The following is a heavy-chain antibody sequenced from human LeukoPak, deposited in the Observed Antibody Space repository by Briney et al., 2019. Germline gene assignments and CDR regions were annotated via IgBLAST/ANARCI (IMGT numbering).Heavy chain of an antibody. D-gene: IGHD3-3*01. CDR1: GASFRAYY. CDR2: INDSGHA. CDR3: ASSRDLYHDAFSSYWYFDV. Sequence: SETLSLTCAVYGASFRAYYWSWIRQARGKWLEWIGQINDSGHARYNASLKSRVTMSVDTSKNQFSLKLNSVTAADKAVYYCASSRDLYHDAFSSYWYFDVWGRGSLVTVSS. J-gene: IGHJ2*01. V-gene: IGHV4-34*01.